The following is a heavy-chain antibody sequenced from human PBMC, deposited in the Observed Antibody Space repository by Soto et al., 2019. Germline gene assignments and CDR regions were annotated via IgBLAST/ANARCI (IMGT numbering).Heavy chain of an antibody. CDR2: IWYDGSNK. J-gene: IGHJ6*02. V-gene: IGHV3-33*01. Sequence: QVQLVESGGGVVQPGRSLRLSCAASGFTFSSYGMHWVRQAPGKGLEWVAVIWYDGSNKYYADSVKGRFTISRDNSKNTLYLQMNSLRAEDTAVYYCASGGSWYEGGMDVWGQGTTVTVSS. D-gene: IGHD6-13*01. CDR1: GFTFSSYG. CDR3: ASGGSWYEGGMDV.